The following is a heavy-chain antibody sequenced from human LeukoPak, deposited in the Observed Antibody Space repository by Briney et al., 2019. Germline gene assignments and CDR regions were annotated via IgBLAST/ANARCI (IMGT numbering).Heavy chain of an antibody. D-gene: IGHD1-1*01. Sequence: PGGSLRLSCAASGFTFSSYAMSWVRQAPGKGLEWVSAISGSAGRTYYADSVKGRFTISRDNSKNTLYLQMNSLRAEDTAVYYCAKDPVHDPCTGWFGPWGQGTLVTVSS. CDR1: GFTFSSYA. CDR2: ISGSAGRT. CDR3: AKDPVHDPCTGWFGP. J-gene: IGHJ5*02. V-gene: IGHV3-23*01.